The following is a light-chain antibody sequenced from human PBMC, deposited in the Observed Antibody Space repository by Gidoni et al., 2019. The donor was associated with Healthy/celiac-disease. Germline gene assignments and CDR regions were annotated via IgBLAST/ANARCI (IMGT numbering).Light chain of an antibody. Sequence: QSALTQPPSASGSPGQPVTISCTGTSSDVGGYNYVSWYHQHPGKAPKLMIYEVNKRPSGVPDRFSGSKSGNTASLTVSGLQAEDEADYYCSSYAGGNNFGVFGTGTKVTVL. CDR1: SSDVGGYNY. CDR2: EVN. CDR3: SSYAGGNNFGV. V-gene: IGLV2-8*01. J-gene: IGLJ1*01.